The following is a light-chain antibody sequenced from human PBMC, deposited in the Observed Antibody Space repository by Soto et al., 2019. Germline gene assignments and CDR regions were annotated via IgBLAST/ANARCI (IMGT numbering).Light chain of an antibody. CDR2: AAS. CDR1: QSIIFY. CDR3: QQSYTTPVYT. Sequence: DIQMTQSPSSLSASVGDRVTITCRASQSIIFYLNWYQQKPGQAPRLLIYAASNLQSGVPSRFSGSGSGTEFTLTISSLQPEDVATYFCQQSYTTPVYTFGQGTKVDIK. J-gene: IGKJ2*01. V-gene: IGKV1-39*01.